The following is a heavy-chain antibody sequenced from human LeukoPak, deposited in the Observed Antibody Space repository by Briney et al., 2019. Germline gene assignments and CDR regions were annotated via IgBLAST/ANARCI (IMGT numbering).Heavy chain of an antibody. J-gene: IGHJ5*02. V-gene: IGHV4-38-2*02. CDR2: IYHSGST. D-gene: IGHD3-22*01. Sequence: PSETLSLTCTVSGYSISSGYYWGWIRQPPGKGLEWIGSIYHSGSTYYNPSLKSRVTISVDTSKNQFSLKLSSVTAADTAVYYCARDAVSSGYYYGGWFDPWGQGTLVTVSS. CDR3: ARDAVSSGYYYGGWFDP. CDR1: GYSISSGYY.